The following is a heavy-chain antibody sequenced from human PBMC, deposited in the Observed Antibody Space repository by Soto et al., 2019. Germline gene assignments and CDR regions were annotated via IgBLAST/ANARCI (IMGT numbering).Heavy chain of an antibody. V-gene: IGHV1-2*02. CDR2: INPKSGVT. D-gene: IGHD6-13*01. CDR1: GYTFPDYY. Sequence: QLHLVQSGAEVKKPGASVRVSCKASGYTFPDYYIHWVRQAPGQGLEWMGWINPKSGVTNSAQKFQGRITMTRDTSITTAYLELSSLRSEDTAVYYCARGPKQNPRHSNSWFVPDYWGQGSLVPVAS. CDR3: ARGPKQNPRHSNSWFVPDY. J-gene: IGHJ4*02.